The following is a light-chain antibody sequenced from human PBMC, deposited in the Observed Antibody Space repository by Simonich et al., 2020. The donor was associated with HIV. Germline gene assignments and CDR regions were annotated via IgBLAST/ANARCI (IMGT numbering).Light chain of an antibody. V-gene: IGKV1-33*01. J-gene: IGKJ2*01. CDR3: QQYDILPYT. CDR2: DAS. CDR1: QDIDNY. Sequence: DIQMTQSPSSLSASVGDRVTITCQASQDIDNYLNWYKQKPGKAPKLLIYDASSLETGVPSRFSGSGSGTYFTFTISSLQPEDIATYYCQQYDILPYTFGQGTKLEIK.